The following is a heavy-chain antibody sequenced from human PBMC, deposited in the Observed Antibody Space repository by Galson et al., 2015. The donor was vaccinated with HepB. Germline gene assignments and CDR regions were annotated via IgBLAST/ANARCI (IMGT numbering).Heavy chain of an antibody. CDR2: IKQDGSEK. CDR3: AREGRNRGGMDV. Sequence: SLRLSCAASGFTFSSYWMSWVRQAPGKGLEWVANIKQDGSEKYYVDSVKGRFTISRDDAKSSLYLQMDSLRAEDTAVYYCAREGRNRGGMDVWGQGTTVTVSS. J-gene: IGHJ6*02. CDR1: GFTFSSYW. V-gene: IGHV3-7*05.